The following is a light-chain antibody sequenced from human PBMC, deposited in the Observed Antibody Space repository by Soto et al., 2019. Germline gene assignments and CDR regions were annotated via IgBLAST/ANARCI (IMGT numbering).Light chain of an antibody. CDR3: CSYAGSGTYV. J-gene: IGLJ1*01. CDR2: EAN. Sequence: QSVLTQPASVSGSPGQSITISCTGTSSDDGSYNLVSWYQQHPGKAPTLMIYEANKRPSGVFNRFSGSRSGNTASLTISGLQAEDEANYYCCSYAGSGTYVFGIGTKVTVL. CDR1: SSDDGSYNL. V-gene: IGLV2-23*01.